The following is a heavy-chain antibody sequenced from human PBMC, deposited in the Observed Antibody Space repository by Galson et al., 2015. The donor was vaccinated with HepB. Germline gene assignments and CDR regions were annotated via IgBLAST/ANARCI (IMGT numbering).Heavy chain of an antibody. CDR3: ARGGDIVVVPAATAEYFQH. CDR1: GGTFSSYA. J-gene: IGHJ1*01. Sequence: SLKVSCKASGGTFSSYAISWVRQAPGQGLEWMGGIILIFGTANYAQKFQGRVTITADESTSTAYMELSSLRSEDTAVYYCARGGDIVVVPAATAEYFQHWGQGTLVTVSS. CDR2: IILIFGTA. V-gene: IGHV1-69*13. D-gene: IGHD2-2*01.